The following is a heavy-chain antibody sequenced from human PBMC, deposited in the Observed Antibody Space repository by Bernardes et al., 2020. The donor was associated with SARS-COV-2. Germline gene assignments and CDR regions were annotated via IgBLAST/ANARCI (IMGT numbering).Heavy chain of an antibody. J-gene: IGHJ3*01. D-gene: IGHD3-9*01. V-gene: IGHV3-23*01. CDR1: GFTFSTYD. CDR2: LSGGGIST. Sequence: GGSLRLSCAASGFTFSTYDMSWVRQAPGKGLEWVSGLSGGGISTSYADSVKGRFTISTDNFGSTAFLQMSSLRAEDTALYYCARGGFFDWLSDPFDVWGQGTMVTVSS. CDR3: ARGGFFDWLSDPFDV.